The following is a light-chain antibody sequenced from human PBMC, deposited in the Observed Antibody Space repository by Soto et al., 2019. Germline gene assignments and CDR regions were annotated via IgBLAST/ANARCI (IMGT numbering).Light chain of an antibody. CDR2: DAS. CDR3: QQRINWPLT. J-gene: IGKJ3*01. CDR1: QSISSY. Sequence: EIVLTQSPATLSLSPGERATLSCRASQSISSYLAWYQQKPGQAPRLLIYDASNRATGIPARFSCSGSGTDFTLTVSSLDPEDFAVYYCQQRINWPLTFGPGTKVDIK. V-gene: IGKV3-11*01.